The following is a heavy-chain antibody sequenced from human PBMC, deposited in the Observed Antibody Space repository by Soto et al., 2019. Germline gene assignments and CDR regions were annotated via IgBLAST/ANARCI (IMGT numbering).Heavy chain of an antibody. J-gene: IGHJ6*02. D-gene: IGHD6-13*01. V-gene: IGHV1-69*06. CDR3: ARVLAAAGMFYYYYGMDV. CDR2: IIPIFGTA. Sequence: VKVSCKASGGTFSSYAISWVRQAPGQGLEWMGGIIPIFGTANYAQKFQGRVTITADKSTSTAYMELSSLRSEDTAVYYCARVLAAAGMFYYYYGMDVWGQGTTVTVSS. CDR1: GGTFSSYA.